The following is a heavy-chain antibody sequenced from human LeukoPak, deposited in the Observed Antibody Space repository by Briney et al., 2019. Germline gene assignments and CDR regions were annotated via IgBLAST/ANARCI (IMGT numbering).Heavy chain of an antibody. CDR2: ISSRGSTI. Sequence: GGSLRLSCAASGFTFSSYGMSWIRQVPGKGLEWVSYISSRGSTIYYADSVKGRFTISRDNAKNSLYLQMNSLRAEDTAVYYCARVRLVIDYWGQGTLVTVSS. J-gene: IGHJ4*02. CDR3: ARVRLVIDY. V-gene: IGHV3-48*01. CDR1: GFTFSSYG.